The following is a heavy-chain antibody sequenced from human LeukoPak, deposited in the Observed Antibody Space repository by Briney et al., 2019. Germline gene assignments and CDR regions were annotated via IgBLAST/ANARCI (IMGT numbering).Heavy chain of an antibody. V-gene: IGHV4-59*08. CDR1: GGSFSGYY. Sequence: SETLSLTCAVYGGSFSGYYWSWIRQPPGKGLEWIGYIYYSGSTNYNPSLKSRVTISVDTSKNQFSLKLSSVTAADTAVYYCALRTRELLSFDPWGQGTLVTVSS. J-gene: IGHJ5*02. D-gene: IGHD1-26*01. CDR3: ALRTRELLSFDP. CDR2: IYYSGST.